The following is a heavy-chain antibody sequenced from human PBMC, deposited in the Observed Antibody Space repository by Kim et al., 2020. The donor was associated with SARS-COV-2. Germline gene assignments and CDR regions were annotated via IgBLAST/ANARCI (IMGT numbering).Heavy chain of an antibody. V-gene: IGHV3-48*04. CDR2: R. Sequence: RHYANPVKGRFTSHREHAKNSLYLQLNRLRAEDTAVYYCARDRSEEDDYWGQGTLVTVSS. CDR3: ARDRSEEDDY. J-gene: IGHJ4*02.